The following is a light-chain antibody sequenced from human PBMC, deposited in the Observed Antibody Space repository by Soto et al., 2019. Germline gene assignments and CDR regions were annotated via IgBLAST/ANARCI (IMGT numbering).Light chain of an antibody. V-gene: IGKV1-6*01. CDR1: QGIRND. CDR3: LQDYNYPWT. Sequence: AIQMTQSPSSLSASVGDRVTITCRASQGIRNDLGWYQQKPGKAPNLLIYAASSLQSGAPSRFSGSGSGTDFTLTISSLQPEDFATYYCLQDYNYPWTFGQGTKVEVK. CDR2: AAS. J-gene: IGKJ1*01.